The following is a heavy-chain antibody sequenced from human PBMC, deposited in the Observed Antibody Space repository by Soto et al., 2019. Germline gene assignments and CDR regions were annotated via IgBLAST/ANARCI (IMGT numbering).Heavy chain of an antibody. CDR3: AKGLYSGSYFDY. CDR2: ISGSGGST. Sequence: EVQLLESGGGLVQPGGFLRLSCAASGFTFSSYAMTWVRQAPGKGLEWVSAISGSGGSTYYADSVKGQFTISRDNSKNTLYLQMNSLRAEDTAVYYCAKGLYSGSYFDYWGQGTLVTVSS. J-gene: IGHJ4*02. V-gene: IGHV3-23*01. CDR1: GFTFSSYA. D-gene: IGHD1-26*01.